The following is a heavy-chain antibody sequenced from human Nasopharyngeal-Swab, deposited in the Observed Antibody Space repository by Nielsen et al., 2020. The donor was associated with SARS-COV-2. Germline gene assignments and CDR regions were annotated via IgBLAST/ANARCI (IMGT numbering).Heavy chain of an antibody. D-gene: IGHD5/OR15-5a*01. CDR3: ALAVYEYIDY. CDR1: GFTFSSYG. Sequence: GGSLRLSCAASGFTFSSYGMHWVRQAPGKGLEWVAVISYDGSNKYYADSVKGRFTISRDNSKNTLYLQMNSLRAEDTAVYYCALAVYEYIDYWGQGTLVTVSS. CDR2: ISYDGSNK. J-gene: IGHJ4*02. V-gene: IGHV3-30*03.